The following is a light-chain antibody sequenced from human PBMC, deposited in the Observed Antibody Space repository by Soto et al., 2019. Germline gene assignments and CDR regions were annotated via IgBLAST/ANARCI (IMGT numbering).Light chain of an antibody. CDR2: GTA. J-gene: IGKJ4*01. CDR1: QSVSSSD. V-gene: IGKV3-20*01. CDR3: QQYGSSALT. Sequence: EIVLTQSPGTLSLSPGERATLSCRASQSVSSSDLVWYQQRPVQPPRPLGYGTANRAASIPDRFTGTGSGTYFTLTIYTLELEDSAVYYGQQYGSSALTFGLGNKVESK.